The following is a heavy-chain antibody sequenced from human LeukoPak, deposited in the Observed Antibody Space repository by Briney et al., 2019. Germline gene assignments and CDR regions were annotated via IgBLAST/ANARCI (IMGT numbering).Heavy chain of an antibody. CDR2: IYYGGGT. D-gene: IGHD3-16*02. J-gene: IGHJ4*02. CDR3: ARALRLGELSLPPFDY. CDR1: GGSISSGGYY. V-gene: IGHV4-31*03. Sequence: PSETLSLTCTVSGGSISSGGYYWSWIRQHPGKGLEWIGYIYYGGGTYYNPSLKSRVTISVDTSKNQFSLKLSSVTAADTAVYYCARALRLGELSLPPFDYWGQGTLVTVSS.